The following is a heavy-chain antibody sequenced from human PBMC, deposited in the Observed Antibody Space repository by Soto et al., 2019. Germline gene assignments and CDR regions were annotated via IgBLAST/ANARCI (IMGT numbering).Heavy chain of an antibody. CDR3: AREGLLWFGELTQTNWFDP. J-gene: IGHJ5*02. CDR2: INTNTGNP. D-gene: IGHD3-10*01. CDR1: GYTFTSYA. V-gene: IGHV7-4-1*01. Sequence: ASVKVSCKASGYTFTSYAMNWVRQAPGQGLEWMGWINTNTGNPTYAQGFTGRFVFSLDTSVSTAYLQICSLKAEDTAVYYCAREGLLWFGELTQTNWFDPGGQGPLVTVPS.